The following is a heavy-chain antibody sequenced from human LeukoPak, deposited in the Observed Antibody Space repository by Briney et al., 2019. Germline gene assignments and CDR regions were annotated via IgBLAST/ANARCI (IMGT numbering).Heavy chain of an antibody. CDR1: RYIFTSYV. V-gene: IGHV7-4-1*02. Sequence: ASVKVSRMPSRYIFTSYVLHWVRQAPGQGLEWMGWINTNTGNPTYAQGFTGRFVFSLDTSVSTAYLQISSLKADDTAMYYCARGDYETHGYQTRWGQGTLVTVSS. J-gene: IGHJ4*02. D-gene: IGHD3-22*01. CDR2: INTNTGNP. CDR3: ARGDYETHGYQTR.